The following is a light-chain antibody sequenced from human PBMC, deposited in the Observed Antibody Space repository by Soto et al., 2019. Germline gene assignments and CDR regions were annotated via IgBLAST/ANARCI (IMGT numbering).Light chain of an antibody. CDR1: SSDVAIYNY. Sequence: QSVLTQPRSVSGSPGQSVTISCTGTSSDVAIYNYVSWYQHHPGKAPKPMIYDVSKRPSGVPDRFSGSKSGNTASLTISGLQAEDEADYYCCSYLGSYVLFGGGTKVTVL. CDR2: DVS. J-gene: IGLJ2*01. V-gene: IGLV2-11*01. CDR3: CSYLGSYVL.